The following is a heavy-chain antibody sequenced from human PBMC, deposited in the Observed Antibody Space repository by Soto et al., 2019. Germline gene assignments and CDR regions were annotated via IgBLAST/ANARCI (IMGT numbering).Heavy chain of an antibody. CDR3: AKDLGQWLIQYNFEY. V-gene: IGHV3-30*18. CDR1: GFTFSVYG. D-gene: IGHD6-19*01. J-gene: IGHJ4*02. Sequence: QVQLVESEGGVVQPGRSLRLSCAASGFTFSVYGMHWVRQAPGKGLEWVASVPYDTSNKYYADSVKGRFTISRDNSKDMLYLQMNSLRPDDSAVYYCAKDLGQWLIQYNFEYWGQGALVTVSS. CDR2: VPYDTSNK.